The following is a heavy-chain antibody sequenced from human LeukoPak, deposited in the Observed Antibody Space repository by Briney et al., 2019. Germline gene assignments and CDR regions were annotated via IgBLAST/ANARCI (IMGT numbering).Heavy chain of an antibody. CDR1: RFTFSSYA. Sequence: PGGSLRLSCAASRFTFSSYAMSWVRQAPGKGLEWVAVISHDGSNENYADSMKGRFTISRDNSKNTLYLQMNSLTAEDTAVYYCAKVPTSGWYREFDFWGQGTLVTVSS. CDR2: ISHDGSNE. J-gene: IGHJ4*02. D-gene: IGHD6-19*01. V-gene: IGHV3-30*18. CDR3: AKVPTSGWYREFDF.